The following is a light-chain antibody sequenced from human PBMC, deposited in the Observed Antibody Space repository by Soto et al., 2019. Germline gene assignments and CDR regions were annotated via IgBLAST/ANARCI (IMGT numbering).Light chain of an antibody. CDR3: GSITRSSTSV. V-gene: IGLV2-14*01. CDR1: ISDVGGFEY. CDR2: DVT. J-gene: IGLJ1*01. Sequence: QSVLSQPASLSGSPGQSITISCTGTISDVGGFEYVSWYQHQPGKAPKLIIYDVTKRLSGVSNRFSGSKSGNTASLTISGIQAEDEGDYYCGSITRSSTSVYGTGTKVTV.